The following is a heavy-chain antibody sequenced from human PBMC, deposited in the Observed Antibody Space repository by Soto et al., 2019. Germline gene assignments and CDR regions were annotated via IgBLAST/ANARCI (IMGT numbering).Heavy chain of an antibody. Sequence: QVQVQQWGAGLLKFSETLSLTCAVNGGSFSGWHWNWIRQPPGKGLEWIGEASHTGGTNYNPSLESRVTISVDRSRNQLSLKLTSVSAADTAVYYCARSRNLDVWGPGPRSSSP. CDR3: ARSRNLDV. CDR1: GGSFSGWH. J-gene: IGHJ6*02. CDR2: ASHTGGT. V-gene: IGHV4-34*01. D-gene: IGHD1-1*01.